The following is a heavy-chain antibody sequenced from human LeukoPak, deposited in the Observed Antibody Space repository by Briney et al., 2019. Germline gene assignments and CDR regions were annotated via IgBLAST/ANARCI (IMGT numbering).Heavy chain of an antibody. Sequence: SETLSLTCTVSGGSISSYYWSWIRQPPGKGLEWIGYIYYSGSTKYNPSLKSRVTISVDTSKNQFSLKLSSVTAADTAVYYCARMVRGDAFDYWGQGTLVTVSS. V-gene: IGHV4-59*12. D-gene: IGHD3-10*01. CDR1: GGSISSYY. CDR3: ARMVRGDAFDY. CDR2: IYYSGST. J-gene: IGHJ4*02.